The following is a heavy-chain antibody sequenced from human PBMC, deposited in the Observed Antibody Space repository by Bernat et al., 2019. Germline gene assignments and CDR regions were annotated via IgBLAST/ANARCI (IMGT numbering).Heavy chain of an antibody. CDR3: VMASSDYPRAFDI. Sequence: EVQLVESGGGLVQPGGSLRLSCSASGFTFSSYAMHWVRQAPGKGLEYVSAISSNGGRTYYADSVKGRFTISRDNSKNTLYLQMSSLRAEDTAVYYCVMASSDYPRAFDIWGQGTMVTVSS. D-gene: IGHD4-17*01. CDR1: GFTFSSYA. V-gene: IGHV3-64D*06. CDR2: ISSNGGRT. J-gene: IGHJ3*02.